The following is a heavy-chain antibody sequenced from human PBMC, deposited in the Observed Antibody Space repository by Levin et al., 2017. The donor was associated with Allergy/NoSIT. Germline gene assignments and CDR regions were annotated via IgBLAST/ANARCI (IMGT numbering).Heavy chain of an antibody. Sequence: GESLKISCKGSGYSFTSYWIGWVRQMPGKGLEWMGIIYPGDSDTRYSPSFQGQVTISADKSISTAYLQWSSLKASDTAMYYCARQNAGELWTTRTPYYFDYWGQGTLVTVSS. J-gene: IGHJ4*02. D-gene: IGHD3-10*01. V-gene: IGHV5-51*01. CDR1: GYSFTSYW. CDR3: ARQNAGELWTTRTPYYFDY. CDR2: IYPGDSDT.